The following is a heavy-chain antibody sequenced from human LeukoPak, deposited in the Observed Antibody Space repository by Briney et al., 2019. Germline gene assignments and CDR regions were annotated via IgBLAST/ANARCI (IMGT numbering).Heavy chain of an antibody. CDR3: ARVDYDFWSGYSFDY. Sequence: PGGSLRLSCAASGFTFSNYWMSWVRQAPGKGLEWVANIKQDGSEKYYVDSVKGRFTISRDNAKNSLYLQMNSLRAEDTAVYYCARVDYDFWSGYSFDYWGQGTLVTVSS. D-gene: IGHD3-3*01. CDR1: GFTFSNYW. J-gene: IGHJ4*02. V-gene: IGHV3-7*01. CDR2: IKQDGSEK.